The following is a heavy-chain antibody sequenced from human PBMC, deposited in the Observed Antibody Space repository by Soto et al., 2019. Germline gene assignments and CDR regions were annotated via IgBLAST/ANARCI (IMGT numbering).Heavy chain of an antibody. D-gene: IGHD6-13*01. Sequence: PSENLSLTCTFSGGSVSSGSSYWSWIRQPPGKGLEWIGYIYYSGSTNYNPSLKSRVTISVDTSKNQFSLKPSSVTAADTAVYYCARVLAAAGHYYYYGMDVWGQGTTVTVS. CDR2: IYYSGST. CDR1: GGSVSSGSSY. J-gene: IGHJ6*02. V-gene: IGHV4-61*01. CDR3: ARVLAAAGHYYYYGMDV.